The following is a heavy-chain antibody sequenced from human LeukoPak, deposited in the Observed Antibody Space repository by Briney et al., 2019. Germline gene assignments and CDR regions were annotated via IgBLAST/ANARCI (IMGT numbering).Heavy chain of an antibody. D-gene: IGHD6-6*01. J-gene: IGHJ3*02. CDR1: GFTFSSYT. Sequence: GGSLRLSCAASGFTFSSYTMNWVRQAPGKGLEWVSCISSSSSDIYYADSVKGRFTISRDNAQNSLYLQMNSLRAEDTAVYYCARDRTAAWTDDAFDIWGQGTMVTVSS. CDR2: ISSSSSDI. V-gene: IGHV3-21*01. CDR3: ARDRTAAWTDDAFDI.